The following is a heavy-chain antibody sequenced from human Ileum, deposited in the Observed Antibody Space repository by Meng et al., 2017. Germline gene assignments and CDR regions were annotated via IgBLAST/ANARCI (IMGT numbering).Heavy chain of an antibody. CDR1: GYTFTTYG. J-gene: IGHJ4*02. V-gene: IGHV1-18*01. Sequence: QVQLGQSGAEVKQLGASVNFSCKASGYTFTTYGISWVRQAPGQVLERMGWMNTDKGNTNYAQKFQGRVTMTRDTSTSTAYMELRSLRSDDTAVYYCAREGAYNGGDYWGQGTLVTVSS. CDR2: MNTDKGNT. D-gene: IGHD1-1*01. CDR3: AREGAYNGGDY.